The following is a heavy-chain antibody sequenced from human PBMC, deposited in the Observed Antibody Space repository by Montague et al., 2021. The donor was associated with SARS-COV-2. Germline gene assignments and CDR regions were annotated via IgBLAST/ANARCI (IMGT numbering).Heavy chain of an antibody. CDR3: EGALDIVVVAATMGFEH. D-gene: IGHD2-2*03. V-gene: IGHV3-30-3*01. J-gene: IGHJ4*02. CDR1: GFDFSSYP. Sequence: SLRLSCAASGFDFSSYPMHWVRQAPGKGLEWVAVISYDGSNQYYVDSVKGRFTISRDNSKNTVFLQMNSLRADDTAVYYCEGALDIVVVAATMGFEHWGQGTLVTVSA. CDR2: ISYDGSNQ.